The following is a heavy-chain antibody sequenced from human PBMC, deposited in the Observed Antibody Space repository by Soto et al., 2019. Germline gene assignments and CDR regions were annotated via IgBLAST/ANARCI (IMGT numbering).Heavy chain of an antibody. J-gene: IGHJ6*02. V-gene: IGHV4-59*01. D-gene: IGHD6-6*01. CDR1: GGSISNYY. CDR3: ARTASSSNFYYYGMDV. CDR2: LYYSGST. Sequence: ASETLSLTCTVSGGSISNYYWSWIRQPPGKGLEWIGYLYYSGSTKYNPSLNSRVTISVDTSKNQFSLKLSSVTAADTAVYFCARTASSSNFYYYGMDVWGQGTTVTVSS.